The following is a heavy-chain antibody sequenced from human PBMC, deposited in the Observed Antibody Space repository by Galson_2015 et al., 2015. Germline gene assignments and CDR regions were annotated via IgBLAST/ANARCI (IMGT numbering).Heavy chain of an antibody. CDR2: IKSKTDGGTT. V-gene: IGHV3-15*01. J-gene: IGHJ5*02. CDR1: GFTFRNAR. CDR3: TPEVLYAKRDYGDPEGFDP. D-gene: IGHD4-17*01. Sequence: SLRLSCAASGFTFRNARMNWVRQAPGKGLEWVGRIKSKTDGGTTDYAALVKGRFTVSRDDSKNTLYLQMNSLKTEDTAVYYCTPEVLYAKRDYGDPEGFDPWGQGTLVTVSS.